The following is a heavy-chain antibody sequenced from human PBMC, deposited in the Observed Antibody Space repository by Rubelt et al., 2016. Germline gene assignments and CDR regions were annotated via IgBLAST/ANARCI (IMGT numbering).Heavy chain of an antibody. V-gene: IGHV5-51*01. CDR3: ARGTTVRGVDY. Sequence: WIGWVRQMPGKGLEWMGIIYPGDSVTRYSPSFQGQVTISADKSISTAYLQWSSLKASDTAMYYCARGTTVRGVDYWGQGTLVTVSS. CDR2: IYPGDSVT. CDR1: W. D-gene: IGHD3-10*02. J-gene: IGHJ4*02.